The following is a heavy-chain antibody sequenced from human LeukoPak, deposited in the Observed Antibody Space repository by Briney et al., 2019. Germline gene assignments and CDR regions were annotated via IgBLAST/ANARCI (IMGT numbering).Heavy chain of an antibody. Sequence: SETLSLTCAVYGGSFSGYYWSWIRQPPGKGLEWIGEINHSGSTNYNPSLKSRVTISVDTSKNQFSLKLSSVTAADTAVYYCARGLRTAMVIHWGQGTLVTVSS. CDR1: GGSFSGYY. CDR3: ARGLRTAMVIH. J-gene: IGHJ4*02. CDR2: INHSGST. V-gene: IGHV4-34*01. D-gene: IGHD5-18*01.